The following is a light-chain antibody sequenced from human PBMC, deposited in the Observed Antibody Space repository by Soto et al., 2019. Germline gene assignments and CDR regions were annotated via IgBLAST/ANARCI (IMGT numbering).Light chain of an antibody. CDR3: LQYHTYRT. Sequence: DIQVTQSPSTLPASVGDRVTITCRASQSISPWLAWYQQKPGKAPKLLIFDASNLESGVPSRFSGSGSGTEFTLTISSLQPDDFATYYCLQYHTYRTFGQGTKVDIK. CDR1: QSISPW. J-gene: IGKJ1*01. CDR2: DAS. V-gene: IGKV1-5*01.